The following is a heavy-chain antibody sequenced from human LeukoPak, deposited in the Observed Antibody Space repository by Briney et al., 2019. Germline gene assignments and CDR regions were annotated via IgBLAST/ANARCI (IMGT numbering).Heavy chain of an antibody. CDR3: ARLGFTQQDFDY. V-gene: IGHV4-59*08. CDR2: IYYSGST. CDR1: GGSISSYY. Sequence: SETLSLTCTVSGGSISSYYWSWIRQPPGKGLEWIGYIYYSGSTNYNPSLKSRVTLSVATSKNQVSLKLSSVTAAATAVYYCARLGFTQQDFDYWGQGALVTVSS. D-gene: IGHD5-12*01. J-gene: IGHJ4*02.